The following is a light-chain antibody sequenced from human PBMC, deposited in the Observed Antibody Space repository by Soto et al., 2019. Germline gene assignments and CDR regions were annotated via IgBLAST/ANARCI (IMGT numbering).Light chain of an antibody. V-gene: IGKV1-5*01. Sequence: DIQMTQSPSTLSASVGDRVTITCRASQSISSWLAWYQQKPGKAPKLLIYDASSLETGVPSRFSGSGSGTEFTLTFSSLQPYDFAAYYCQQYSSFGTFGQGTKVDIK. CDR2: DAS. CDR3: QQYSSFGT. CDR1: QSISSW. J-gene: IGKJ1*01.